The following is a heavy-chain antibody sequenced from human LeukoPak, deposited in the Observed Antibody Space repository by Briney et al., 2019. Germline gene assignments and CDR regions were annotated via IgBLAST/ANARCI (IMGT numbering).Heavy chain of an antibody. Sequence: PGGSLRLSCAASGFTFSSYAMHWVRQAPGKGLEWVAVISYDGSNKYYADSVKGRFTISRDNSKNTLYLQMNSLRAEDTAVYYCARDGTPYDFWSGYLYSGWFDPWGQRTLVTVSS. CDR3: ARDGTPYDFWSGYLYSGWFDP. CDR1: GFTFSSYA. V-gene: IGHV3-30-3*01. D-gene: IGHD3-3*01. J-gene: IGHJ5*02. CDR2: ISYDGSNK.